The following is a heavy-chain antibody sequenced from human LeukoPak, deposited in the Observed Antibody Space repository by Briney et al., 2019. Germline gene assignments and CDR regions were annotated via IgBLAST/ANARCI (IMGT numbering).Heavy chain of an antibody. CDR2: IYYSGST. D-gene: IGHD3-10*01. CDR3: ARLSGALLWFGELGDY. J-gene: IGHJ4*02. V-gene: IGHV4-39*01. CDR1: GGSISSSSYY. Sequence: SETLSLTCTVSGGSISSSSYYWGWIRQPPGKGLEWIGNIYYSGSTYYNPSLKSRVTISVDTSKNQFSLKLSSVTAADTAVYYCARLSGALLWFGELGDYWGQGTPVTVSS.